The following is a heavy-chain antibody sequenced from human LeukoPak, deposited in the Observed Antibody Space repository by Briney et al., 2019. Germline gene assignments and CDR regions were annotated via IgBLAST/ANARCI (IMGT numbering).Heavy chain of an antibody. J-gene: IGHJ4*02. Sequence: ASVKVSCKASGYTFTIYYMHWVRQAPGQGLEWMGIINPSGGSTSYAQKFQGRVTMTRDTSTSTVYMELSSLRSEDTAVHYCAREGDGSGSYYEYYFDYWGQGTLVTVSS. CDR1: GYTFTIYY. V-gene: IGHV1-46*01. CDR3: AREGDGSGSYYEYYFDY. CDR2: INPSGGST. D-gene: IGHD3-10*01.